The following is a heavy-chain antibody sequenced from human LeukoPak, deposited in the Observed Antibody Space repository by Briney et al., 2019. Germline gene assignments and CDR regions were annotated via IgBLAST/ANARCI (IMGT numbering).Heavy chain of an antibody. CDR1: GFTFSHYG. V-gene: IGHV3-33*06. CDR2: IWSDGTNQ. CDR3: AKDAQRGFDYSNSLEY. J-gene: IGHJ4*02. D-gene: IGHD4-11*01. Sequence: PGRSLRLSCAASGFTFSHYGFPWVRQAPGKGLEWVAVIWSDGTNQFYAGSVKGRFTISRDYSQKTVYLEMHSLRTEDTAMYYCAKDAQRGFDYSNSLEYWGPGTLVTVSS.